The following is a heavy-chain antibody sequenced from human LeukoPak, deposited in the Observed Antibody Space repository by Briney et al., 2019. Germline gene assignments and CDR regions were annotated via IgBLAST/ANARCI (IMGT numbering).Heavy chain of an antibody. V-gene: IGHV3-23*01. J-gene: IGHJ4*02. D-gene: IGHD3-16*02. Sequence: GGSLRLSCAASGFTLSSYAMSWVRQAPGKGLEWVSAISGSGGSTYYADSVKGRFTISRDNSKNTLYLQMNSLRAEDTAVYYCAKRREFGGVIDSYYFDYWGQGTLVTVSS. CDR3: AKRREFGGVIDSYYFDY. CDR1: GFTLSSYA. CDR2: ISGSGGST.